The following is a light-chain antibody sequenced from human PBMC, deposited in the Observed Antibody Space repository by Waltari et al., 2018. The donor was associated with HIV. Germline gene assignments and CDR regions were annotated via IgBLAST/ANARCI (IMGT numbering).Light chain of an antibody. CDR2: AAS. CDR1: QNINNY. CDR3: QHSRT. V-gene: IGKV1-39*01. Sequence: DIQMTQSPSSVSASVGDRVTITCRTNQNINNYLNWYQHTPGKAPKLLIYAASSLQSGVPLRFGGSGSGTDFTLTISSLQPEDCTTYYCQHSRTFGQGTKVDIK. J-gene: IGKJ1*01.